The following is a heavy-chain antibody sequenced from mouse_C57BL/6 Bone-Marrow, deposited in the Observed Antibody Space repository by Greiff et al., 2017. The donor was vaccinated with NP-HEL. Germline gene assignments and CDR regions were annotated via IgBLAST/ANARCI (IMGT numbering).Heavy chain of an antibody. CDR1: GYTFTSYW. J-gene: IGHJ3*01. CDR3: ARQGDYYGSSPRFAY. V-gene: IGHV1-61*01. D-gene: IGHD1-1*01. Sequence: QVQLQQPGAELVRPGSSVKLSCKASGYTFTSYWMDWVKQRPGQGLEWIGNIYPSDSETHYNQKFKDKATLTVDKSSSTASMQLSSLTSEESAVYYCARQGDYYGSSPRFAYWGQGTLVTVSA. CDR2: IYPSDSET.